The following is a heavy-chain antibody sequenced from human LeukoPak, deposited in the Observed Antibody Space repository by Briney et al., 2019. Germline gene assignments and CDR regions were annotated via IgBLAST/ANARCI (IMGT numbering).Heavy chain of an antibody. D-gene: IGHD2-15*01. Sequence: SETLSLTCSVSGASVSSDDYYWSWIRQPPGKALEWIGYIYHSGSTYYNPSLKSRVVILVDVSKNQFSLQMSSVTAADTAVYFCARDPYCTGGSCYHRFDYWGQGTLVTVSS. CDR2: IYHSGST. V-gene: IGHV4-30-4*08. CDR1: GASVSSDDYY. J-gene: IGHJ4*02. CDR3: ARDPYCTGGSCYHRFDY.